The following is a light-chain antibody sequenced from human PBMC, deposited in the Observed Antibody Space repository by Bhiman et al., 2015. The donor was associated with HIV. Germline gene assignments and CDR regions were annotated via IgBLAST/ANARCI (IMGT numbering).Light chain of an antibody. CDR1: SSNIGTNY. Sequence: QSLLTQPPSVSAAPGQKVTISCSGSSSNIGTNYVSWYQQMPPTAPKLLIYDNKKRPSDIPDRFSGSKSGTSATLAITGLQSGDEADYFCGTWDNSLSMVVFGEGTKLTVL. V-gene: IGLV1-51*01. J-gene: IGLJ2*01. CDR3: GTWDNSLSMVV. CDR2: DNK.